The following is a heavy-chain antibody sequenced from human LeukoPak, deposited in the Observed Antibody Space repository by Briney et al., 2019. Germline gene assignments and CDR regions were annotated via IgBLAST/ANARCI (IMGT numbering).Heavy chain of an antibody. V-gene: IGHV3-74*01. CDR2: IRGDGGDT. CDR1: GFTFTNHW. Sequence: PGGSLRLSCAASGFTFTNHWMHWVRQAPGKGLVWVSRIRGDGGDTSYADSVKGRFTISRDNAENTLYLQMDSLGAEDTAVYYCGRDVVLGSGSVDYWGQGVLVTVSS. J-gene: IGHJ4*02. D-gene: IGHD3-10*01. CDR3: GRDVVLGSGSVDY.